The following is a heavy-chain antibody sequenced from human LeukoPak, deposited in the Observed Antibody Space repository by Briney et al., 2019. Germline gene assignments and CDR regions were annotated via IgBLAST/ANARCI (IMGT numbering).Heavy chain of an antibody. D-gene: IGHD3-16*01. CDR2: ISSSSSYI. J-gene: IGHJ3*01. Sequence: GGSLRLSCAASGFTFSSYSMKWVRQAPGKGLEWVSSISSSSSYIYYADSVKGRFTISRDNAKNSLYLQMNSLRAEDTAVYYCARGGGTYLDAFDFWGQGTMVTVSS. CDR3: ARGGGTYLDAFDF. CDR1: GFTFSSYS. V-gene: IGHV3-21*01.